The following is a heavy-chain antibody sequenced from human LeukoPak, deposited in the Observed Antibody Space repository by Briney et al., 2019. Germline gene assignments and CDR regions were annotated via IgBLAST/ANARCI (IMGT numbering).Heavy chain of an antibody. CDR2: ISSSGSTI. V-gene: IGHV3-48*03. CDR3: AKDASGSYISNWFDP. J-gene: IGHJ5*02. Sequence: GGSLRLSCAASGFTFSSYEMNWVRQAPGKGLEWVSYISSSGSTIYYADSVKGRFTISRDNAKNSLYLQMNSLRAEDTAVYYCAKDASGSYISNWFDPWGQGTLVTVSS. CDR1: GFTFSSYE. D-gene: IGHD3-10*01.